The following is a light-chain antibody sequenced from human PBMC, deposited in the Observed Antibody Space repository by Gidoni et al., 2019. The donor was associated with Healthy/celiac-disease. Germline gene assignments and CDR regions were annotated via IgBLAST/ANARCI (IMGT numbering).Light chain of an antibody. J-gene: IGLJ2*01. CDR2: DTS. CDR3: LLSYSGARPYVV. CDR1: TGAVTSGHY. Sequence: QAVVTPEPSLTVSPGGTVTLTCASSTGAVTSGHYPYWFQQKPGQAPRTLIYDTSHKHSWTPARFSGSLLGGKAAVTLSGAQPEDEAEYYCLLSYSGARPYVVFGGGTKLTVL. V-gene: IGLV7-46*01.